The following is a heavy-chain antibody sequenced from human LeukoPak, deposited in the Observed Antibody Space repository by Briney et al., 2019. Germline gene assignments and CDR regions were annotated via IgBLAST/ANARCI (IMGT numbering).Heavy chain of an antibody. Sequence: ASVKVSCKASGGTFSSYAISWVRQAPGQGLEWMGGIIPIFGTANYAQKFQGRVTITADESTSTAYMELSSLRSEDTAVYYCARALHYYDSSGYYYFDYWGQGTLVTVSS. D-gene: IGHD3-22*01. CDR3: ARALHYYDSSGYYYFDY. CDR1: GGTFSSYA. V-gene: IGHV1-69*13. CDR2: IIPIFGTA. J-gene: IGHJ4*02.